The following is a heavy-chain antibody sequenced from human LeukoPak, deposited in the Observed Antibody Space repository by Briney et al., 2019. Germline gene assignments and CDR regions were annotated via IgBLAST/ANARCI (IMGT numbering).Heavy chain of an antibody. CDR1: GGSFSGYY. Sequence: PSETLSLTCAVYGGSFSGYYWSWIRQPPRKGLEWIGEINHSGSTNYNPSLKSRVTISVDTSKNQFSLKLSSVTAADTAVYYCARGARYCSSTSCYVYWFDPWGQGTLVTVSS. CDR3: ARGARYCSSTSCYVYWFDP. CDR2: INHSGST. V-gene: IGHV4-34*01. J-gene: IGHJ5*02. D-gene: IGHD2-2*01.